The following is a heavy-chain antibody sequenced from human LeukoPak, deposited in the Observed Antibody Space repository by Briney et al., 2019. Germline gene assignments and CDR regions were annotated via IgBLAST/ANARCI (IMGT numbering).Heavy chain of an antibody. V-gene: IGHV1-69*13. J-gene: IGHJ6*02. CDR3: ARGYHPYYYGMDV. D-gene: IGHD2-2*01. Sequence: GASVKVSCTASGGTFSRYAISWVRQAPGQGLEWMGGIIPIFGTANYAQKFQGRVTITADESTSTAYMELSSLRSEDTAVYYCARGYHPYYYGMDVWGQGTTVTVSS. CDR1: GGTFSRYA. CDR2: IIPIFGTA.